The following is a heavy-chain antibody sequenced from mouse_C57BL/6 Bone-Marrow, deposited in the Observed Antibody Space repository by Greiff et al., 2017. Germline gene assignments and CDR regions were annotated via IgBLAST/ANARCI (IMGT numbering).Heavy chain of an antibody. CDR3: AREEVYYGSSYDWYFDV. V-gene: IGHV1-82*01. J-gene: IGHJ1*03. D-gene: IGHD1-1*01. CDR2: IYPGDGDT. Sequence: QVQLQQSGPELVKPGASVKISCKASGYAFRSSWMNWVKQRPGKGLEWIGRIYPGDGDTNSNGKFTGKATLTADKACSTAYIQLSSLTSEDAAVYCCAREEVYYGSSYDWYFDVWGTGTTVTVSS. CDR1: GYAFRSSW.